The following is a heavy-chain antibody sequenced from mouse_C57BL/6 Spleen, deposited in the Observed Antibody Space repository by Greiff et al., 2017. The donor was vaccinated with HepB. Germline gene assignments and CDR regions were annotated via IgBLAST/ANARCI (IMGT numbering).Heavy chain of an antibody. CDR2: IDPETGGT. V-gene: IGHV1-15*01. J-gene: IGHJ1*03. CDR3: TSPYGSSSRWYFDV. CDR1: GYTFTDYE. Sequence: VQLQQSGAELVRPGASVTLSCNASGYTFTDYEMHWVKQTPVHGLEWIGAIDPETGGTAYNQKFKGKAILTADKSSSTAYMELRSLTSEDSAVYYCTSPYGSSSRWYFDVWGTGTTVTVSS. D-gene: IGHD1-1*01.